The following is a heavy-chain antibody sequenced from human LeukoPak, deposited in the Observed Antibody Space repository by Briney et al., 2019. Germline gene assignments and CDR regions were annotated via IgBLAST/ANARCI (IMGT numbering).Heavy chain of an antibody. Sequence: SGTLSLTCAVSGGSISSSNWWSWVRQPPGKGLEWIGEIYHSGSTNYNPSLKSRVTISVDKSKNQFSLKLSSVTAADTAVYYCARSDDYVWRSSIGLDYWGQGTLVTVSS. CDR2: IYHSGST. V-gene: IGHV4-4*02. J-gene: IGHJ4*02. CDR1: GGSISSSNW. D-gene: IGHD3-16*01. CDR3: ARSDDYVWRSSIGLDY.